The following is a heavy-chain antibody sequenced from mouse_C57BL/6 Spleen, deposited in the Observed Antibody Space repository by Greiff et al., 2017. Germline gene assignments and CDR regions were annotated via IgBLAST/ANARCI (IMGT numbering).Heavy chain of an antibody. V-gene: IGHV1-62-2*01. J-gene: IGHJ4*01. CDR1: GYTFTEST. D-gene: IGHD1-1*01. CDR3: ARHEHYGSSLSYAMDY. CDR2: FYPGSGSI. Sequence: QVQLKQSGAELVKPGASVKLSCKASGYTFTESTIHWVKQRSGQGLEWIGWFYPGSGSIKYNEKFKDKATLTADKSSSTVYMELSRLTSEDSAVYFCARHEHYGSSLSYAMDYWGQGTSVTVSS.